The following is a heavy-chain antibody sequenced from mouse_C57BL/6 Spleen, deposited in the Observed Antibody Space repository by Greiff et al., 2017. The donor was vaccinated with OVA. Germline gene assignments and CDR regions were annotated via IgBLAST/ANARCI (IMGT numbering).Heavy chain of an antibody. Sequence: VQLQQPGAELVMPGASVKLSCKASGYTFTSYWMHWVKQRPGQGLEWIGEIDPSDSYTNYNQKFKGKSTLTVDKSSSTAYMQLSSLTSEDSAVYYCARGPITTVVARDYAMDYWGQGTSVTVSS. CDR3: ARGPITTVVARDYAMDY. J-gene: IGHJ4*01. V-gene: IGHV1-69*01. CDR1: GYTFTSYW. D-gene: IGHD1-1*01. CDR2: IDPSDSYT.